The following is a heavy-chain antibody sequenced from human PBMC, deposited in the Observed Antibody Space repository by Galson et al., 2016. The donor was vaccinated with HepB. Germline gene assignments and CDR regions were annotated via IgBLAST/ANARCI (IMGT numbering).Heavy chain of an antibody. V-gene: IGHV3-7*03. J-gene: IGHJ4*02. Sequence: SLRLSCAASGFTFRIYWMTWVRQTPEKGLEWLANIKPDGTETQYVDSVKGRFTISRDNSKNSVFLQMNRLRAEDTAVCYCARDDFDASEYWGQGTLVTVSS. CDR2: IKPDGTET. D-gene: IGHD2-2*01. CDR3: ARDDFDASEY. CDR1: GFTFRIYW.